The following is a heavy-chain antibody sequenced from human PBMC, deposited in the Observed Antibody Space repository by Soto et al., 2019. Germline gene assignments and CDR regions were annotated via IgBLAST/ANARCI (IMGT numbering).Heavy chain of an antibody. CDR1: GFTFSSYA. D-gene: IGHD5-12*01. CDR3: AKDWVYSGYDFIPPQAQYNWFDP. J-gene: IGHJ5*02. CDR2: ISGSGGST. V-gene: IGHV3-23*01. Sequence: GGSLRLSCAASGFTFSSYAMSWVRQAPGKGLEWVSVISGSGGSTYYADSVKGRFTISRDNSKNTLYLQMNSLRAEDTAVYYCAKDWVYSGYDFIPPQAQYNWFDPWGQGTLVTVSS.